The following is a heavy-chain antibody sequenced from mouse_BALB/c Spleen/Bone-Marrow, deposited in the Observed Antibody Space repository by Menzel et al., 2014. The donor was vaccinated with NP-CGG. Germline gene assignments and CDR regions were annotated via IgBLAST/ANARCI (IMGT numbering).Heavy chain of an antibody. V-gene: IGHV1-9*01. CDR1: GYTFSSYW. J-gene: IGHJ2*01. CDR2: ILPGSGST. Sequence: VQLQQSGVELMKPGASVKISCKATGYTFSSYWIEWVKQRPGHGLEWIGEILPGSGSTNYNEKFKGKATFTADTSSNTAYMQLSSLTSEDPAVYYRARSTGTWDYWGQGTTLPVSS. D-gene: IGHD4-1*02. CDR3: ARSTGTWDY.